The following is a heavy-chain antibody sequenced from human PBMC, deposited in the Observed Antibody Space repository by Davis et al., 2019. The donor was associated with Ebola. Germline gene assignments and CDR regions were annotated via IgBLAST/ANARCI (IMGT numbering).Heavy chain of an antibody. CDR1: GGSISGYY. Sequence: SETLSLTCTVSGGSISGYYWSWIRQPPGKGLEWIGEINHSGSTNYNPSLKSRVTISVDTSKNQFSLKLSSVTAADTAVYYCARSLMITFGGAKGAFDIWGQGTMVTVSS. J-gene: IGHJ3*02. CDR3: ARSLMITFGGAKGAFDI. CDR2: INHSGST. V-gene: IGHV4-34*01. D-gene: IGHD3-16*01.